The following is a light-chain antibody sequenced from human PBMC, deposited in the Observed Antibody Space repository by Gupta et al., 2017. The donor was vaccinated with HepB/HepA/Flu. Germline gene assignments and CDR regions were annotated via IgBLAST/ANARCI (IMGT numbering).Light chain of an antibody. CDR3: PVYDSSSDHLV. CDR1: NFGSKS. J-gene: IGLJ2*01. V-gene: IGLV3-21*04. CDR2: YDS. Sequence: SYVLTQPPSVSVAPGKTARITCGGNNFGSKSVHWYQQKPGQAPVLVRYYDSDRPSGIPERLACYNAGTTAKPTTSSVAAGEEAYYFGPVYDSSSDHLVFGGGTNLTVL.